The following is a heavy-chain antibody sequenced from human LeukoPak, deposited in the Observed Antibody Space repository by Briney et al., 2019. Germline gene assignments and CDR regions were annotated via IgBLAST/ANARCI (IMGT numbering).Heavy chain of an antibody. CDR1: GFSLSTSGMC. D-gene: IGHD3-16*01. V-gene: IGHV2-70*11. CDR3: ARSYVWGSYDAFDI. Sequence: SVSGPALVKPTQTLTLTCTFSGFSLSTSGMCVGWIRQPPGKALEWLARIDWDDDKYYSTSLKTRLTISKDTSKNQVVLTMTNMDPVHTATYYCARSYVWGSYDAFDIWGQGTMVTVSS. CDR2: IDWDDDK. J-gene: IGHJ3*02.